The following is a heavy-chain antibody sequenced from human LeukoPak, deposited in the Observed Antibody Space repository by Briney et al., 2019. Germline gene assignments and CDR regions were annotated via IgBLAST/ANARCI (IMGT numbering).Heavy chain of an antibody. Sequence: SETLSLTCTVSGGSISSYYWSWIRQPAGKGLEWIGRIYTSGSTNYNPSLKRRVTMSVDPSKNQFSLKLSSVAAADTAVYYCARDAYDFWSGYGSPNWFDPWGQGTLVIVSP. J-gene: IGHJ5*02. CDR3: ARDAYDFWSGYGSPNWFDP. V-gene: IGHV4-4*07. CDR1: GGSISSYY. CDR2: IYTSGST. D-gene: IGHD3-3*01.